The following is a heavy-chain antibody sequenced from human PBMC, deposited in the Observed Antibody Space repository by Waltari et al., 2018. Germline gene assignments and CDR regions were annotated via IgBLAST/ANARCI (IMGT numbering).Heavy chain of an antibody. CDR2: IYSVGIT. D-gene: IGHD1-26*01. CDR3: ARRKGGSRHFDY. CDR1: GFTVSSNY. Sequence: EVQLVESGGGLIQPGGSLRLSCAASGFTVSSNYMSWVRQAPGKGLGWVSVIYSVGITYYADAVKGRFTISGDNSKNTLYLQMNSRRAEDTAVYYCARRKGGSRHFDYWGQGTLVTVSS. V-gene: IGHV3-53*01. J-gene: IGHJ4*02.